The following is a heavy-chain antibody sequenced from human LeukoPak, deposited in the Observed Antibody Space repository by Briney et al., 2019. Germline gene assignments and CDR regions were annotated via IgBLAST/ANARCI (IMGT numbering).Heavy chain of an antibody. Sequence: ASVKVSCKASGGTFSSYAISWVQQAPGQGLEWMGGIIPIFGTANYAQKFQGRVTITADESTSTAYMELSSLRSEDTAVYYCARAGIAAAGTLDYWGQGTLVTVSS. V-gene: IGHV1-69*13. D-gene: IGHD6-13*01. CDR2: IIPIFGTA. CDR1: GGTFSSYA. J-gene: IGHJ4*02. CDR3: ARAGIAAAGTLDY.